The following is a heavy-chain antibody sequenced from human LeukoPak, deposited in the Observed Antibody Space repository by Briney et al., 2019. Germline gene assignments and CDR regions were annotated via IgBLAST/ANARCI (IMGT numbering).Heavy chain of an antibody. CDR2: ISTDGGST. CDR3: ARALGWASSGPIDY. Sequence: GGSLRLSCKASGFTFNNYALHWVRQAPGKGLEYVSAISTDGGSTYYGNSVGGRFTISRDNSKNTLYLQMGSLRVEDMAVYYCARALGWASSGPIDYWGQGTLVNVSS. J-gene: IGHJ4*02. CDR1: GFTFNNYA. D-gene: IGHD3-22*01. V-gene: IGHV3-64*01.